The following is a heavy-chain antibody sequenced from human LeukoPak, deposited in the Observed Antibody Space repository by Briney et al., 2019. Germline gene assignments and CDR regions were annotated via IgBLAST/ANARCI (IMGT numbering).Heavy chain of an antibody. CDR3: ARQVWTYYYYMDV. CDR1: GGSFSGYY. Sequence: SETLSLTCAVYGGSFSGYYWSWIREPPGKGREWIGEINHSGSTNYNPSLKSRVTISVDTSKNQFSLKLSSVTAADTAVYYCARQVWTYYYYMDVWGKGTTVTVSS. J-gene: IGHJ6*03. CDR2: INHSGST. V-gene: IGHV4-34*01. D-gene: IGHD1-1*01.